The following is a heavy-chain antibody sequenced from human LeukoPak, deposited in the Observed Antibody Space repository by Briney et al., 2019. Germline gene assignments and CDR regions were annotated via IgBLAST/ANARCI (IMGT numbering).Heavy chain of an antibody. CDR1: GFTFSSYW. J-gene: IGHJ4*02. CDR2: IKEDGSEK. CDR3: ARQRYSDY. D-gene: IGHD3-9*01. Sequence: PGGSLRLSCAASGFTFSSYWMTWVRQAPGKGLEWVANIKEDGSEKSYVDSVKGRFTISRDNAKNSLYLQTNSLRAEDTALYYCARQRYSDYWGQGTLVTVSS. V-gene: IGHV3-7*01.